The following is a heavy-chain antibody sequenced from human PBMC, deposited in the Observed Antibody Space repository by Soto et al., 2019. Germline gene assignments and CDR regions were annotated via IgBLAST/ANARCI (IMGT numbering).Heavy chain of an antibody. Sequence: QVQLVQSGAEVKKPGASVKVSCKASGYTFTSYAMHWVRQAPGQRLEWMGWINAGNGNTKYSQKFQGRVTITRDTPASTAYMELSSLRSEDTAVYYCARPIVTYDSSGYYYYYYGMDVWGQGTTVTVSS. CDR1: GYTFTSYA. D-gene: IGHD3-22*01. CDR3: ARPIVTYDSSGYYYYYYGMDV. J-gene: IGHJ6*02. CDR2: INAGNGNT. V-gene: IGHV1-3*01.